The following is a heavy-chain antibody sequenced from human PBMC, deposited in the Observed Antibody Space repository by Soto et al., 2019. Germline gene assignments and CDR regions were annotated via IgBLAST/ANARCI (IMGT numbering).Heavy chain of an antibody. CDR1: LYTFNSYG. V-gene: IGHV1-18*01. Sequence: ASVKVCCMASLYTFNSYGISWVRQDPGQGLEWMGWISAYNGNTNYAAKLQGRVTMTTDTSTSTAYLELRSLRSDDTAVYYCARGYPAYLDYWGQGTPVTVSS. J-gene: IGHJ4*02. CDR2: ISAYNGNT. CDR3: ARGYPAYLDY. D-gene: IGHD5-12*01.